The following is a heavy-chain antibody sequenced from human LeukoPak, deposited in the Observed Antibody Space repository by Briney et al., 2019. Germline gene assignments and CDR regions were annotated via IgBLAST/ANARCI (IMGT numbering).Heavy chain of an antibody. J-gene: IGHJ5*02. CDR1: GFTFSSYS. CDR3: ERGYGDR. D-gene: IGHD4-17*01. CDR2: ISSSSSTI. V-gene: IGHV3-48*01. Sequence: GGSLRLSCAASGFTFSSYSMIWLRQAPGKGLEWVSYISSSSSTIYYADSVKGRFTISRDNAKNSLYLQMNSLRAEDTAVYYCERGYGDRWGQGTLVTVSS.